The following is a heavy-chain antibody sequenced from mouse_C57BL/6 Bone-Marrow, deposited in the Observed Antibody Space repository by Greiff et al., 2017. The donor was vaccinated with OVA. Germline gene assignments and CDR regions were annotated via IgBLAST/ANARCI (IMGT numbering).Heavy chain of an antibody. V-gene: IGHV14-4*01. D-gene: IGHD1-1*01. CDR1: GFNIKDDY. J-gene: IGHJ1*03. Sequence: EVQLQQSGAELVRPGASVKLSCTASGFNIKDDYMHWVKQRPEQGLEWIGWIDPENGDTEYASKFQGKATITADTSSNTAYLQLSSLTSEDTAVYYCTCYYGSSPGYFDVWGTGTTVTVSS. CDR3: TCYYGSSPGYFDV. CDR2: IDPENGDT.